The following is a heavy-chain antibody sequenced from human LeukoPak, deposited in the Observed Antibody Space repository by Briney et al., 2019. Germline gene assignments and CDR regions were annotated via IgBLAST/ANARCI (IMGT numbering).Heavy chain of an antibody. J-gene: IGHJ4*02. Sequence: GGSLRLSCAASGFTVSSNYMSWVRQAPGKGLEWVSVIYSGGSTYYADSVKGRFTISRDNSKNTLYLQMNSLRAEDTAVYYCARGRRYYDILTGYYNDRYYFDYWGQGTLVTVSS. V-gene: IGHV3-66*01. CDR1: GFTVSSNY. CDR2: IYSGGST. CDR3: ARGRRYYDILTGYYNDRYYFDY. D-gene: IGHD3-9*01.